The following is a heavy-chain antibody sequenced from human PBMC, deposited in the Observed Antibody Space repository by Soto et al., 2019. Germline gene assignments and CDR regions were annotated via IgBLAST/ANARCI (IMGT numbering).Heavy chain of an antibody. V-gene: IGHV3-7*03. CDR3: ARWEGSDWYLAI. Sequence: EVQLVESGGGLVQPGGSLTLSCAASGFTFSGYWMSWVRQAPGKGLEWVANINQDGTLTYYVESVKGRFTVSRDNAKTSGYRQMISLRAEDTGVYYFARWEGSDWYLAIGGQGTLVTVSS. J-gene: IGHJ4*02. CDR1: GFTFSGYW. CDR2: INQDGTLT. D-gene: IGHD6-19*01.